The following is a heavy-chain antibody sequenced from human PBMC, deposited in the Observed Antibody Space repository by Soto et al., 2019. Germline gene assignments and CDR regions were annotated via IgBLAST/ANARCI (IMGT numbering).Heavy chain of an antibody. D-gene: IGHD3-22*01. CDR2: ISAYNGNT. CDR3: ARDPPRPYFYDSSGYYQFFVY. CDR1: GYTFTSYG. Sequence: ASVKVSCKASGYTFTSYGISWVRQAPGQGLEWMGWISAYNGNTNYAQKLQGRVTMTTDTSTSTAYMELRSLRSDDTAVYYCARDPPRPYFYDSSGYYQFFVYWCQGILVTVFS. V-gene: IGHV1-18*01. J-gene: IGHJ4*02.